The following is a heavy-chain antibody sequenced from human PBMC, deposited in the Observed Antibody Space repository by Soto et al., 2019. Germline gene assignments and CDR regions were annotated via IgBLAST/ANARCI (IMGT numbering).Heavy chain of an antibody. Sequence: ASVKVSCKASGYTFSNFGLSCVRQAPGQGLEWMGWISGYNGNTNSAERFQGRVTTTTDTSTSTAYMEVRSLTSDDTAVYYCARDKGYGFGWSSSSGMDVWGQGTTVTVSS. CDR2: ISGYNGNT. V-gene: IGHV1-18*01. J-gene: IGHJ6*02. D-gene: IGHD5-18*01. CDR3: ARDKGYGFGWSSSSGMDV. CDR1: GYTFSNFG.